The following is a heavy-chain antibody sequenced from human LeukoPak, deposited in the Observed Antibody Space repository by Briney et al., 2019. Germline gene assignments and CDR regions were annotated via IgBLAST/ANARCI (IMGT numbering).Heavy chain of an antibody. Sequence: GRSLRLSCAASGFTFSSYGMHWVRQAPGKGLEWVAVISYDGSNKCYADSVKGRFTISRDNSKNTLYLQMNSLRAEDTAVYYCAKDPHDVDIVATGGYYGMDVWGQGTTVTVSS. CDR2: ISYDGSNK. J-gene: IGHJ6*02. V-gene: IGHV3-30*18. D-gene: IGHD5-12*01. CDR3: AKDPHDVDIVATGGYYGMDV. CDR1: GFTFSSYG.